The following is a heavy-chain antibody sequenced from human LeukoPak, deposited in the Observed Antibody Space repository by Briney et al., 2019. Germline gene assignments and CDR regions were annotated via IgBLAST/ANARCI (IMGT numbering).Heavy chain of an antibody. D-gene: IGHD3-9*01. CDR2: ISSSSSYI. V-gene: IGHV3-21*01. J-gene: IGHJ4*02. Sequence: GGSLRLSCAASGFTFSSYSMNWVRQAPGKGLEWVSSISSSSSYIYYADSVKGRFTISRDNAKNSLYLQMNSLRAEDTAVYYCARGGDDILTGYYGYWGQGTLVTVSS. CDR3: ARGGDDILTGYYGY. CDR1: GFTFSSYS.